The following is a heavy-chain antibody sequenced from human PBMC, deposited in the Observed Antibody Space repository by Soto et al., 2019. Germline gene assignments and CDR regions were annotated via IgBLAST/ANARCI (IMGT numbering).Heavy chain of an antibody. Sequence: SETLSLTCTVSGGSVSSGGYYWSWIRQHPGKGLEWIGYIYYSGSTYYNPSLKSRVTISVDTSKNQFSLKLSSVTAADTAVYYCARDKSPDSGTTVTTIFSRWFDPWGQGTLVTVSS. CDR3: ARDKSPDSGTTVTTIFSRWFDP. D-gene: IGHD4-17*01. V-gene: IGHV4-31*03. J-gene: IGHJ5*02. CDR1: GGSVSSGGYY. CDR2: IYYSGST.